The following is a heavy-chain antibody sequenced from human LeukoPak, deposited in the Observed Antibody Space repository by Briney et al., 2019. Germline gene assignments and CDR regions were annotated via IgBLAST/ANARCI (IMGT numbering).Heavy chain of an antibody. CDR2: IYYSGST. V-gene: IGHV4-59*01. Sequence: PSETLSLTCTVSGGSIRIYYWIWLRQPPGKGLEWIGYIYYSGSTNYNPSLKSRVTISVDTSKNQFSLKLSSVTAADTAVYYCAMGVFDCSGGSCYSDFDYWGQGTLVTVSS. J-gene: IGHJ4*02. CDR1: GGSIRIYY. D-gene: IGHD2-15*01. CDR3: AMGVFDCSGGSCYSDFDY.